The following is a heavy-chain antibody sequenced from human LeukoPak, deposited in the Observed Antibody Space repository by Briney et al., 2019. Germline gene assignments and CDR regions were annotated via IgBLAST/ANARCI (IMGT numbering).Heavy chain of an antibody. CDR1: GFSFTNSA. J-gene: IGHJ3*02. D-gene: IGHD5-18*01. V-gene: IGHV1-58*01. CDR2: IVVGSGNT. CDR3: AAAYIGGAMVTNAFDI. Sequence: SVKVSCKASGFSFTNSAVQWVRQAGGQRLEWIGWIVVGSGNTIYVQKFQERVTITRDMSTSTAYMELSSLRSEDTAVYYCAAAYIGGAMVTNAFDIWGQGTMVTVSS.